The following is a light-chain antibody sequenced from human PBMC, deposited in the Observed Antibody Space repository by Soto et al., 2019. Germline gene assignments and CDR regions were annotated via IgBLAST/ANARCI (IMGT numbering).Light chain of an antibody. CDR1: QSVSSY. V-gene: IGKV3-11*01. CDR3: QQRSNWQYP. Sequence: EIVLTQSPATLSLSPGERATLSCRASQSVSSYLAWYQQKPGQAPRLLIYDASNRATGIPARFSGSGSGTDVTLTISSLEPEDFAVYYCQQRSNWQYPCGQATKLEIK. J-gene: IGKJ2*01. CDR2: DAS.